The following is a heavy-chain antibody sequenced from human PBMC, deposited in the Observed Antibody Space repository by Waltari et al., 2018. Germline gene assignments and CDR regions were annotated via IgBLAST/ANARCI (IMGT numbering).Heavy chain of an antibody. CDR3: AKGDTVTTDAFDI. CDR2: IYSGGSST. V-gene: IGHV3-23*03. J-gene: IGHJ3*02. Sequence: EVQLLESGGGLVQPGGSLRLSCAASGFTFSSYAMSWVRPAPGKGLEWVSVIYSGGSSTYYADSVKGRFTISRDNSKNTLYLQMNSLRAEDTAVYYCAKGDTVTTDAFDIWGQGTMVTVSS. CDR1: GFTFSSYA. D-gene: IGHD4-17*01.